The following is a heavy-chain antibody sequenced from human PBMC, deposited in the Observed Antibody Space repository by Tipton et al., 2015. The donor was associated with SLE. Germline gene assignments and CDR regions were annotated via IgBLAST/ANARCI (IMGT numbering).Heavy chain of an antibody. CDR1: GGSISSSSYY. V-gene: IGHV4-39*01. Sequence: TLSLTCTVSGGSISSSSYYWGWIRQPPGKEPEWIGSIYYSGNTYYNASLESRVTISVDTSKSQFYLKLISVTAADKDVYYCARHHGNWNYPYYFDPWGQGTLVTVSS. J-gene: IGHJ4*02. CDR3: ARHHGNWNYPYYFDP. D-gene: IGHD1-7*01. CDR2: IYYSGNT.